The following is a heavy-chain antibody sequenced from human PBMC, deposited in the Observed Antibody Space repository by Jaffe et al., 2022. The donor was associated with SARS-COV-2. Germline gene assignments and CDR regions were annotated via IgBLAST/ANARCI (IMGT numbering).Heavy chain of an antibody. CDR1: GFTFSSYA. D-gene: IGHD3-22*01. J-gene: IGHJ4*02. CDR2: ISGSGGST. CDR3: ALYVGNYYDSSGSPFDY. Sequence: EVQLLESGGGLVQPGGSLRLSCAASGFTFSSYAMSWVRQAPGKGLEWVSAISGSGGSTYYADSVKGRFTISRDNSKNTLYLQMNSLRAEDTAVYYCALYVGNYYDSSGSPFDYWGQGTLVTVSS. V-gene: IGHV3-23*01.